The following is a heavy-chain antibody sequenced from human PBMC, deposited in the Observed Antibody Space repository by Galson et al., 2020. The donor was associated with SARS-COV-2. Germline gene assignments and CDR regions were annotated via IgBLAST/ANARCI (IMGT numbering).Heavy chain of an antibody. Sequence: NSGGSLRLSCAASGFTFSDYYMSWIRQAPGKGLEWVSYISSSGSTIYYADSVKGRFTISRDNAKNSLYLQMNSLRAEDTAVYYCARCARRHYYDSSGYIDWFDPWGQGTLVTVSS. CDR3: ARCARRHYYDSSGYIDWFDP. J-gene: IGHJ5*02. V-gene: IGHV3-11*01. CDR2: ISSSGSTI. CDR1: GFTFSDYY. D-gene: IGHD3-22*01.